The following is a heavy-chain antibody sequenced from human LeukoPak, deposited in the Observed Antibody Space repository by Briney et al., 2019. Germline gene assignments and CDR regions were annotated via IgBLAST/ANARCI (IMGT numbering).Heavy chain of an antibody. D-gene: IGHD5-24*01. CDR1: GYTFTGYY. CDR3: ARGGDGYNRRFDY. CDR2: INPNSGDT. J-gene: IGHJ4*02. V-gene: IGHV1-2*02. Sequence: RASVKVSCKAPGYTFTGYYTHWVRQAPGQGLEWMGCINPNSGDTIYAHNFQARVTMTRDTSISTAYMELSSLRSDDTAVYYCARGGDGYNRRFDYWGQGTLVTVSS.